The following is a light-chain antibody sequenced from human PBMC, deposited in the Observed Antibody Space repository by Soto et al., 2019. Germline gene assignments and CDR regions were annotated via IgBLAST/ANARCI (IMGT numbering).Light chain of an antibody. J-gene: IGLJ1*01. Sequence: HSVLNRPASLFWSPGQSITGPCTGTSSDVGAYDYVSWFQQHPGKALKLMISEVNKRPSGVSNRFAGAKSGNTAYLTISGLQVEDVSAYFCFSFTTTSNHVFGTGTKLTVL. CDR1: SSDVGAYDY. V-gene: IGLV2-14*01. CDR2: EVN. CDR3: FSFTTTSNHV.